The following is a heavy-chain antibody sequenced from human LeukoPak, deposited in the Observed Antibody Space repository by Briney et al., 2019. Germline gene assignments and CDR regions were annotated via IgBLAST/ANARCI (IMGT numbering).Heavy chain of an antibody. D-gene: IGHD3-3*01. J-gene: IGHJ4*02. CDR3: ARGSDDFWSGYSPSY. V-gene: IGHV1-2*02. Sequence: ASVKVSCKASGYTFTGYYMHWVRQAPGQGLEWMGWINPNSGGTNYAQKFQGRVTMTKDTSISTAYMELSRLRSDDTAVYYCARGSDDFWSGYSPSYWGQGTLVTVSS. CDR2: INPNSGGT. CDR1: GYTFTGYY.